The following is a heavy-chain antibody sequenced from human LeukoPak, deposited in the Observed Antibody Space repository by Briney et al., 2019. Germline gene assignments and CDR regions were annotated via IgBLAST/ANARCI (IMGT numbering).Heavy chain of an antibody. J-gene: IGHJ4*02. D-gene: IGHD3-22*01. V-gene: IGHV4-38-2*02. Sequence: PSETLSLTCTVSGGSISGYYWGWIRQPPGKGLEWIGSIYHSGSTYYNPSLKSRVTISVDTSKNQFSLKLSSVTAADTAVYYCAAYITMIVGLDYWGQGTLVTVSS. CDR1: GGSISGYY. CDR2: IYHSGST. CDR3: AAYITMIVGLDY.